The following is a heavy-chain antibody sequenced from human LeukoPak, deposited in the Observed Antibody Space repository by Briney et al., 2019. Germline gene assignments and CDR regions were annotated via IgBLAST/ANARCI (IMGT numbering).Heavy chain of an antibody. CDR2: ISAYNGNT. J-gene: IGHJ4*02. CDR3: ARDHQLLWFGELSLVFDY. D-gene: IGHD3-10*01. V-gene: IGHV1-18*04. Sequence: ASVKVSCKASGHTFTSYGISWVRQAPGQGLEWMGWISAYNGNTNYAQKLQGRVTMTTDTSTSTAYMELRSLRSDDTAVYYCARDHQLLWFGELSLVFDYWGQGTLVTVSS. CDR1: GHTFTSYG.